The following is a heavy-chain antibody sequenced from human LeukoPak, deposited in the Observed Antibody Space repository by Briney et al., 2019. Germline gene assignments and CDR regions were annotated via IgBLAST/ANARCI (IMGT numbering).Heavy chain of an antibody. CDR2: ISSSGSTI. J-gene: IGHJ6*03. CDR1: GFTFSDYY. Sequence: GGSLRLSCAASGFTFSDYYMSWIRQAPGKGLEWVSYISSSGSTIYYADSVKGRFTISRDNAKNSLYLQMNSLRAEDTAVYYCARMGYSSSWYLSSYYYYYYMDVWGKGTTVTVSS. V-gene: IGHV3-11*04. D-gene: IGHD6-13*01. CDR3: ARMGYSSSWYLSSYYYYYYMDV.